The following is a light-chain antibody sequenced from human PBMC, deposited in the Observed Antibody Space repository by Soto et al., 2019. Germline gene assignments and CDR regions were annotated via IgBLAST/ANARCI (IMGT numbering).Light chain of an antibody. CDR1: QSIGTY. CDR2: DAS. CDR3: QQRNDWPWT. V-gene: IGKV3-11*01. Sequence: EIVLTQSPATLSLSPGERATLSCRASQSIGTYLAWYRQKPGQAPRLLIYDASYKATGIPARFSGSGSGTDFTLTISSLEPEDVAFYYCQQRNDWPWTFGQGTQVEIK. J-gene: IGKJ1*01.